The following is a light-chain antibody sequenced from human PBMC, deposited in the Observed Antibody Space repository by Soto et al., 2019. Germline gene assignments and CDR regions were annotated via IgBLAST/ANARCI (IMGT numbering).Light chain of an antibody. J-gene: IGLJ2*01. CDR2: GNS. V-gene: IGLV1-40*01. CDR3: QSYDSSLSGSV. CDR1: SSNIGAGYD. Sequence: QSVLTQPPSVSGAPGQRVTISCTGSSSNIGAGYDVHWYQQLPGTAPKLLIYGNSNRPSGVPDRFSGSKSGTSASLAITGLQADDEADYCCQSYDSSLSGSVFGGGTKVTVL.